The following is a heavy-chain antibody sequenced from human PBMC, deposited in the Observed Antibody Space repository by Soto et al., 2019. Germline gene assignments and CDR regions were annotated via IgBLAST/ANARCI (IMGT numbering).Heavy chain of an antibody. CDR2: ISGSGGST. J-gene: IGHJ3*02. CDR1: GFTFSSYA. V-gene: IGHV3-23*01. Sequence: EVQLLESGGGLVQPGGSLRLSCAASGFTFSSYAMSWVRQAPGKGLEWVSAISGSGGSTYYADSVKGRFTISRDNSKNTLYLQMNSLRAEDTAVYYCAKEGLLWFGELVEEAFDIWGQGTMVTVSS. CDR3: AKEGLLWFGELVEEAFDI. D-gene: IGHD3-10*01.